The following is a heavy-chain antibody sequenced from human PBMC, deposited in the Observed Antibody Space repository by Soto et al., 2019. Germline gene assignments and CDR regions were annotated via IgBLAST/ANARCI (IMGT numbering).Heavy chain of an antibody. CDR3: ARESMVRGVMLRNGMDV. V-gene: IGHV1-69*01. CDR2: IIPIFGTA. CDR1: GGTFSSYA. Sequence: QVQLVQSGAEVKKPGSSVKVSCKASGGTFSSYAISWVRQAPGQGLEWMGGIIPIFGTANYAQKFQGRVTITADESTSTAYMELSSLRSEDTAVYYFARESMVRGVMLRNGMDVWGQGTTVTVSS. D-gene: IGHD3-10*01. J-gene: IGHJ6*02.